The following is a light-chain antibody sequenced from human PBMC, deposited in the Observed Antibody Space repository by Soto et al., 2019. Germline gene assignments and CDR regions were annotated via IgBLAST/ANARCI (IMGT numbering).Light chain of an antibody. CDR1: QSISSNY. CDR3: QQYVSWT. Sequence: EIVLTQSPGTLSVSPGERATLSCRASQSISSNYLAWYQQKPGQAPSLLIYGASSRATGIPDRFSGSGSGTAFNLTISRLEPEDSAIYYCQQYVSWTFGQGTKVEIK. V-gene: IGKV3-20*01. J-gene: IGKJ1*01. CDR2: GAS.